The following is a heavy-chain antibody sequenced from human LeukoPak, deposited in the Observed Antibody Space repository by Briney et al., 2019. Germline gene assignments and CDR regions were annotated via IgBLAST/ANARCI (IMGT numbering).Heavy chain of an antibody. D-gene: IGHD2/OR15-2a*01. CDR2: IYYTGST. V-gene: IGHV4-59*01. Sequence: PSETLSLTCAVYGGSFSGYYWSWIRQPPGKGLEWIGYIYYTGSTNYNPSLKSRVTISVDTSENQFSLKLSSVTAADTAVYYCAREGTIINYYFDYWGQGTLVTVSS. J-gene: IGHJ4*02. CDR3: AREGTIINYYFDY. CDR1: GGSFSGYY.